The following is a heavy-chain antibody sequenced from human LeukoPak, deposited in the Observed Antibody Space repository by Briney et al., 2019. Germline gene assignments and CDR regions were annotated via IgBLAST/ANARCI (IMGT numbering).Heavy chain of an antibody. J-gene: IGHJ3*02. Sequence: GGSLRLSCAASGFTFSSYAMHRVRQAPGKGLEWVAVISYDGSNKYYADSVKGRFTISRDNSKNTLYLQMNSLRAEDTAVYYCARGRTITMIVVVIQPDAFDIWGQGTMVTVSS. CDR3: ARGRTITMIVVVIQPDAFDI. D-gene: IGHD3-22*01. CDR1: GFTFSSYA. CDR2: ISYDGSNK. V-gene: IGHV3-30-3*01.